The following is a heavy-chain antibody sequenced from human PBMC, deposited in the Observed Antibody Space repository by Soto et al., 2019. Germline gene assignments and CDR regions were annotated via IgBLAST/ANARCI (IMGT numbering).Heavy chain of an antibody. J-gene: IGHJ6*02. D-gene: IGHD3-10*01. CDR1: GFTVSSNY. CDR2: IYSGGST. V-gene: IGHV3-53*01. CDR3: ARDRREVGEAYYYYGMDV. Sequence: GGSLRLSCAASGFTVSSNYMSWVRQAPGKGLEWVSVIYSGGSTYYADSVKGRFTISRDNSKNTLYLQMNSLRAEDTAVYYCARDRREVGEAYYYYGMDVWGQGTTVTVSS.